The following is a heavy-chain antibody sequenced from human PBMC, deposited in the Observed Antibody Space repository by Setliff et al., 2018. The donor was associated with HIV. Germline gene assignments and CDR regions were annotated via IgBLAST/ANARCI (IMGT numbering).Heavy chain of an antibody. CDR1: GYTFTAYY. Sequence: ASVKVSCKASGYTFTAYYIHWVRQAPGHELQLMGRIEPSSGGTNYIQKFQGRVTINRDTSIYTVYMELTGLTSDDTAVDYCARQDHSSVNTGSLYAFDVWGQGTMVTVSS. D-gene: IGHD2-8*02. V-gene: IGHV1-2*06. CDR2: IEPSSGGT. J-gene: IGHJ3*01. CDR3: ARQDHSSVNTGSLYAFDV.